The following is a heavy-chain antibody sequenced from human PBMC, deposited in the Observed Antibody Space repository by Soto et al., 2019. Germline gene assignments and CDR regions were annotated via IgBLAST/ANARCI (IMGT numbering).Heavy chain of an antibody. Sequence: QAQLQQWGAGLLKPSETLSLTCAVYGGSFSGYYWSWIRQPPGKGLEWIGEINHSGSTNYNPSLKSRVTISVDTSKNQFSLKLSSVTAADTGVYYCARGKDCTNGVCSSFDYWGQGTLVTVSS. V-gene: IGHV4-34*01. D-gene: IGHD2-8*01. J-gene: IGHJ4*02. CDR3: ARGKDCTNGVCSSFDY. CDR1: GGSFSGYY. CDR2: INHSGST.